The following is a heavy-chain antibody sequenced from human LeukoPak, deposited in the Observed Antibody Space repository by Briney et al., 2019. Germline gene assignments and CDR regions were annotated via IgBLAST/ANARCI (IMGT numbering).Heavy chain of an antibody. Sequence: GRSLRLSCAASGFIFSSYTMHWVRQAPGTGLEWVAVISYDGNNKYYADSVKGRFTISRDNSKNTLYLQMNSLRGEDTAVYYCARNPYYGDYVWGQGTRVTVSS. CDR1: GFIFSSYT. CDR2: ISYDGNNK. V-gene: IGHV3-30*01. J-gene: IGHJ4*02. D-gene: IGHD4-17*01. CDR3: ARNPYYGDYV.